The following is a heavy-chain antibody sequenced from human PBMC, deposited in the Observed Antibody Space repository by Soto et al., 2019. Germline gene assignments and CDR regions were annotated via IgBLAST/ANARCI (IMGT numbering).Heavy chain of an antibody. Sequence: GASVKVSCKASGYTFTSYGISWVRQAPGQGLEWMGWISAYNGNTNYAQKLQGRVTMTTDTSTSTAYMELRSLRSDDTAVYYCATGAGTIFGLGDYYYGMDVWGQGTTVTVS. CDR1: GYTFTSYG. J-gene: IGHJ6*02. CDR3: ATGAGTIFGLGDYYYGMDV. CDR2: ISAYNGNT. V-gene: IGHV1-18*01. D-gene: IGHD3-3*01.